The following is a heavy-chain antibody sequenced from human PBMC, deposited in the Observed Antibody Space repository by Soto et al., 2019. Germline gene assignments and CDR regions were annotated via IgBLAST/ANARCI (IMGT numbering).Heavy chain of an antibody. J-gene: IGHJ6*02. V-gene: IGHV4-39*07. CDR2: IYYSGST. CDR3: ARRGYCTNGVCYYGMDV. D-gene: IGHD2-8*01. Sequence: SETLSLTCTVSGGSISSSSYYWGWIRQPPGKGLEWIGSIYYSGSTYYNPSLKSRVNISVDTYKNQLSLKMSFVTAADTAVYYCARRGYCTNGVCYYGMDVWGQGTTVTVSS. CDR1: GGSISSSSYY.